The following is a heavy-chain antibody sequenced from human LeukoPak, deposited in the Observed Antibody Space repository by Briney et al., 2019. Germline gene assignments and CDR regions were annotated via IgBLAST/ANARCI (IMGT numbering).Heavy chain of an antibody. V-gene: IGHV3-74*01. J-gene: IGHJ4*02. D-gene: IGHD2-8*01. CDR2: INSDGSST. Sequence: GGSLRLSCAASGFTFSSYWMHWVRQAPGKGLVWVSRINSDGSSTSYADSVKGRFTISRDNAKNTLYLQMNSLRAEDTALYYCATRTIEVRGLLDCWGQGTLVTVSS. CDR3: ATRTIEVRGLLDC. CDR1: GFTFSSYW.